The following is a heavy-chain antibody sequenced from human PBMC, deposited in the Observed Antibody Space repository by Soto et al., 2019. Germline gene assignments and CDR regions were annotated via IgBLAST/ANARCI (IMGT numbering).Heavy chain of an antibody. D-gene: IGHD1-26*01. V-gene: IGHV3-33*01. CDR1: GFTFSSYG. Sequence: QVQLVESGGGVVQPGRSLRLSCAASGFTFSSYGMHWVRQAPGKGLEWVAVIWYDGSNKYYADSVKGRFTISRDNSKNTLYLQMNSLRAEDTAVYYCASLVVGATNYYYGMDVWGQGTPVTVSS. CDR3: ASLVVGATNYYYGMDV. J-gene: IGHJ6*02. CDR2: IWYDGSNK.